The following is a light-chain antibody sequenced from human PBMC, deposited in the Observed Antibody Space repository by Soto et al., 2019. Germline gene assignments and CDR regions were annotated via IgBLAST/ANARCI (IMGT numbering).Light chain of an antibody. CDR1: QDISNY. J-gene: IGKJ3*01. CDR2: DAS. V-gene: IGKV1-33*01. CDR3: EQYDKRPPPFT. Sequence: DIQMTQSPSSLSASVGDRVTITCQASQDISNYVNWYQQKPGKAPKLLIYDASNLETEVPSRFSVSGSGTDLTVTISSLQPGGIATESCEQYDKRPPPFTLDPGTNVYIK.